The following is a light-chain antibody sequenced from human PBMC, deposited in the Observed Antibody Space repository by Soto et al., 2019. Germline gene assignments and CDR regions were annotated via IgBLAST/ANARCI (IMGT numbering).Light chain of an antibody. CDR1: SSNIGGNS. V-gene: IGLV1-51*01. Sequence: QSVLTQPPSVSAAPGQKVTISCSGSSSNIGGNSVSWYQQLPGTAPKLLIYDDNKRPSGIPDRFSGSKSGTSATLGITGFQTGDEADYYCGSWDSSLSPYVLGTGTRLTVL. CDR2: DDN. CDR3: GSWDSSLSPYV. J-gene: IGLJ1*01.